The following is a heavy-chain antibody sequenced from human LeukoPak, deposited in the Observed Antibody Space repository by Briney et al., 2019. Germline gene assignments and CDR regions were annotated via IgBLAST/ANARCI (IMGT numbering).Heavy chain of an antibody. CDR3: ARAATVTTWWVFDP. D-gene: IGHD4-17*01. CDR2: IYHSGST. J-gene: IGHJ5*02. Sequence: SETLSLTCTVSGGSISSSSYYWGWIRQPPGKGLEWIGSIYHSGSTYYNPSLKSRVTISVDTSKNQFSLKLSSVTAADTAVYYCARAATVTTWWVFDPWGQGTLVTASS. CDR1: GGSISSSSYY. V-gene: IGHV4-39*07.